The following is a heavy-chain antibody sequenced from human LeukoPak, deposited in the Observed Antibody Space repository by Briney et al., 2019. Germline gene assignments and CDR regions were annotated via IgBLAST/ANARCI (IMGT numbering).Heavy chain of an antibody. CDR3: TAVAGTGSSWDY. J-gene: IGHJ4*02. V-gene: IGHV3-9*03. CDR2: ISWNSGSI. Sequence: GGSLRLSCAASGFTFDDYAMHWVRQAPGKGLEWVSGISWNSGSIGYADSVKGRFTISRDNAKNSLYLQMNSLRAEDMALYYCTAVAGTGSSWDYWGQGTLVTVSS. D-gene: IGHD6-19*01. CDR1: GFTFDDYA.